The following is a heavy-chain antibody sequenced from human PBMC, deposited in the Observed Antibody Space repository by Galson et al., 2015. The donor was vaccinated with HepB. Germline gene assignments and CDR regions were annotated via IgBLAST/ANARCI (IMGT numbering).Heavy chain of an antibody. D-gene: IGHD3-3*01. Sequence: SVKVSCKASGGTFRRYPISWVRQAPGQGLEWMGGIIPMFGTVNYAQKFRGRVTITADESASTAYMELSSLRYEDTAVYYCARKGRKAIFGVITQHYHYDMDVWGQGTTVTVSS. CDR3: ARKGRKAIFGVITQHYHYDMDV. CDR2: IIPMFGTV. CDR1: GGTFRRYP. J-gene: IGHJ6*02. V-gene: IGHV1-69*13.